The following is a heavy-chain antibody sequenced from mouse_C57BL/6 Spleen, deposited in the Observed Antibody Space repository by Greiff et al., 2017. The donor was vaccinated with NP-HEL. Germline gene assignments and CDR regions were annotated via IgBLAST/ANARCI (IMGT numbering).Heavy chain of an antibody. V-gene: IGHV1-22*01. CDR1: GYTFTDYN. CDR2: INPNNGGT. Sequence: EVKLQESGPELVKPGASVKMSCKASGYTFTDYNMHWVKQSHGKSLEWIGYINPNNGGTSYNQKFKGKATLTVNKSSSTAYMELRSLTSEDSAVYYCARSKVITTRYFDVWGTGTTVTVSS. J-gene: IGHJ1*03. CDR3: ARSKVITTRYFDV. D-gene: IGHD1-1*01.